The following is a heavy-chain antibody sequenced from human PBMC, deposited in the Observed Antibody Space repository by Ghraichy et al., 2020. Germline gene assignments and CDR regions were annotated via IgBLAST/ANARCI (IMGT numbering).Heavy chain of an antibody. V-gene: IGHV4-59*01. Sequence: SETLSLTCTVFGGSISSYYWSWIRQPPGKGLDWFGYIYYSGSTNYNPSLKSRVTISVDTSKNQFSLKLSSVTAADTAVYYCARDRGPFYDGSGSSPFEYWGQGTRVTVSS. D-gene: IGHD3-10*01. CDR3: ARDRGPFYDGSGSSPFEY. CDR1: GGSISSYY. J-gene: IGHJ4*02. CDR2: IYYSGST.